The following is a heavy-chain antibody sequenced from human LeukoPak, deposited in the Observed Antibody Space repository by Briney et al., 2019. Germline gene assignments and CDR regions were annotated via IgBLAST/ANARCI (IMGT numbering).Heavy chain of an antibody. J-gene: IGHJ4*02. Sequence: GGSLRLSCAASGFTFSNNDMHWVRQGPGKGLEWVSAIDTSGDTYYPGSVKGRFTISRDNSKNTLYLQMNSLRADDTPVYYCARGVANYYDSSGYQNWGQGTLVTVSS. CDR1: GFTFSNND. CDR3: ARGVANYYDSSGYQN. V-gene: IGHV3-13*01. CDR2: IDTSGDT. D-gene: IGHD3-22*01.